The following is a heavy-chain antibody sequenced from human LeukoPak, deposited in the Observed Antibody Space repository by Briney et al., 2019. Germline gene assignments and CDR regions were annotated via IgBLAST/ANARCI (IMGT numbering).Heavy chain of an antibody. Sequence: GGSLRLSCAASGFTFSRYAMSWVRQAPGKGLEWVSAISGSGGSTYYADSVKGRLTISRDNSKNTLYLQMNSLRAEDTAVYYCAKGYKQQLGSHYYYYYMDVWGKGTTVTVSS. CDR2: ISGSGGST. D-gene: IGHD6-13*01. V-gene: IGHV3-23*01. CDR3: AKGYKQQLGSHYYYYYMDV. CDR1: GFTFSRYA. J-gene: IGHJ6*03.